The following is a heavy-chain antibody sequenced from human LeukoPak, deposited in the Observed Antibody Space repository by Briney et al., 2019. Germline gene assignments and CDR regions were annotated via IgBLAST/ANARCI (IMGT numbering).Heavy chain of an antibody. CDR1: GFSFSHYG. CDR3: ARDRSSSSEFDY. J-gene: IGHJ4*02. V-gene: IGHV3-30*03. CDR2: ISYDGSNK. Sequence: GGSLRLSCAASGFSFSHYGMHWVRQAPGKGLEWVAVISYDGSNKYYADSVKGRFTISRDNSKNTLYLQMNSLRAEDTAVYYCARDRSSSSEFDYWGQGTLVTVSS. D-gene: IGHD6-6*01.